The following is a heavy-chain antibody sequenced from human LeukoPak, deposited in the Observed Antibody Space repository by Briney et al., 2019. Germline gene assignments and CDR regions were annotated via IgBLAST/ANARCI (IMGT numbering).Heavy chain of an antibody. D-gene: IGHD5-18*01. CDR2: ISTYNGNT. J-gene: IGHJ4*02. V-gene: IGHV1-18*01. CDR1: GYTFTSYG. Sequence: GASVKVSCKASGYTFTSYGISWVRQAPGQGLEWLGWISTYNGNTHYAQKLQGRVTMTTDTSTTTAYMELRSLRSDDTAVYYCARSFGGRGYSYGLRRDYFDYWGQGTLVTVSS. CDR3: ARSFGGRGYSYGLRRDYFDY.